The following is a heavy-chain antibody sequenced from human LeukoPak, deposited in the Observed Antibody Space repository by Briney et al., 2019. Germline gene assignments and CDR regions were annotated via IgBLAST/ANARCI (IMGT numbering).Heavy chain of an antibody. Sequence: PSETLSLTCTVSGGSISSSSYYWGWICQPPEEGLEWIVSIYYSGSTYYNPSLKSRVTISVDTSKNQFSLKLSSVTAADTAVYYCARLAGTTVYYYMDVWGKGTTVTVSS. D-gene: IGHD1-1*01. V-gene: IGHV4-39*01. J-gene: IGHJ6*03. CDR2: IYYSGST. CDR3: ARLAGTTVYYYMDV. CDR1: GGSISSSSYY.